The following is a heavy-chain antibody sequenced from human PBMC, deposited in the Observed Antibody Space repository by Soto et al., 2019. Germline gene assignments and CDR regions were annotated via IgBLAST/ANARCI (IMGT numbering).Heavy chain of an antibody. Sequence: SETLSLTCTVSGGSISSGGYYWSWIRQHPGKGLEWIGYIYYSGSTYYNPSLKSRVTISVDTSKNQFSLKLSSVTAADTAVYNCARSPGLCSGGSCYSIWFDPWGQGTLVTVSS. D-gene: IGHD2-15*01. CDR3: ARSPGLCSGGSCYSIWFDP. V-gene: IGHV4-31*03. CDR2: IYYSGST. J-gene: IGHJ5*02. CDR1: GGSISSGGYY.